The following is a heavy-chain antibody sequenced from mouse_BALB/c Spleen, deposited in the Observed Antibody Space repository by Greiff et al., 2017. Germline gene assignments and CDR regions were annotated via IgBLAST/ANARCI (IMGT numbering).Heavy chain of an antibody. CDR3: ARGTGTAMDD. CDR2: INPSNGRT. Sequence: QVQLQQPGAELVKPGASVKLSCKASGYTFTSYWMHWVKQRPGQGLEWIGEINPSNGRTNYNEKFKSKATLTVDKSSSTAYMQLSSLTSEDSAVYYCARGTGTAMDDWGQGTAVTVAS. V-gene: IGHV1S81*02. D-gene: IGHD4-1*01. CDR1: GYTFTSYW. J-gene: IGHJ4*01.